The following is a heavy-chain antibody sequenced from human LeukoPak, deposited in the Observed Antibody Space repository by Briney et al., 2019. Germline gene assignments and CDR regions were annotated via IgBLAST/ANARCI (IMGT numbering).Heavy chain of an antibody. CDR2: IIAYNGNT. Sequence: GASVKVSCKASGYTFTSYGISWVRQATRQGLEWMGWIIAYNGNTNYAQKLQGRVTMTTDTSTSTAYMELRSLRSDDTAVYYCARDRPAIGIAVADDAFDIWGQGTMVTVSS. D-gene: IGHD6-19*01. CDR3: ARDRPAIGIAVADDAFDI. V-gene: IGHV1-18*01. CDR1: GYTFTSYG. J-gene: IGHJ3*02.